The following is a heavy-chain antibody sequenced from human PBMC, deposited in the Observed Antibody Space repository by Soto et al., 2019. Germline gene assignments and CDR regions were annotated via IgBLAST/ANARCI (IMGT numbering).Heavy chain of an antibody. V-gene: IGHV3-66*04. CDR1: GFTVSSSY. CDR3: ARQADCESPFDY. J-gene: IGHJ4*02. CDR2: LYSGGDT. Sequence: EVQLVESGGGLVQPGGSLRLSCGVSGFTVSSSYMSWVRQAPGKGLEWVSILYSGGDTYYADSVKGRFTISRDNSKNTLYLQSNSLRVEDTAVYFCARQADCESPFDYWGQGTLVTVSS. D-gene: IGHD2-21*01.